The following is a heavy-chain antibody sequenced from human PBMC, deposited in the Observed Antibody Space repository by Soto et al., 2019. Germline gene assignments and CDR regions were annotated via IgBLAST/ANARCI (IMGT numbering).Heavy chain of an antibody. CDR2: IYYSGST. CDR1: GGSISSGGYY. V-gene: IGHV4-31*03. CDR3: ARANRYCSSTSCPVRAARDYYYYMDV. J-gene: IGHJ6*03. D-gene: IGHD2-2*01. Sequence: LSLTCTVSGGSISSGGYYWSWIRQHPGKGLEWIGYIYYSGSTYYNPSLKSRVTISVDTSKNQFSLKLSSVTAADTAVYYCARANRYCSSTSCPVRAARDYYYYMDVWGKGTTVTVSS.